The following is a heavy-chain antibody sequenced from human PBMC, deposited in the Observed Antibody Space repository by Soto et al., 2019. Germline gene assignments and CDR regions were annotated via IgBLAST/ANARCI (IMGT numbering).Heavy chain of an antibody. CDR2: IYSGGST. V-gene: IGHV3-53*01. CDR3: AREITFQGYYVRGFDI. CDR1: GFTVSSNY. J-gene: IGHJ3*02. D-gene: IGHD3-10*02. Sequence: QPGGSLRLSCAASGFTVSSNYMSWVRQAPGKGLEWVSVIYSGGSTYYADSVKGRFTISRDNSKNTLYLQMNSLRAEDTAVYYCAREITFQGYYVRGFDIWGQGTMVTVSS.